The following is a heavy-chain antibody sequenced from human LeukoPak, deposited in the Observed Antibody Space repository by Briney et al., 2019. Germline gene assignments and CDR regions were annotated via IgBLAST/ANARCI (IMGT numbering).Heavy chain of an antibody. CDR2: IYYSGST. D-gene: IGHD2-2*01. V-gene: IGHV4-61*01. J-gene: IGHJ5*02. CDR3: ARDSPYSIVVVPAASRPYCWFDP. Sequence: SQTLSLTCAVSGGSVSSGNYYWSWIRQPPGKGLEWIGYIYYSGSTNYNPSLKSRVTISVDTSKNQFSLKLSSVTAADTAVYYCARDSPYSIVVVPAASRPYCWFDPWGQGTLVTVSS. CDR1: GGSVSSGNYY.